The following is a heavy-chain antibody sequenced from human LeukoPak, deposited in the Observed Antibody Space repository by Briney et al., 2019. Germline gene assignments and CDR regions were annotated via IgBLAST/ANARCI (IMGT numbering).Heavy chain of an antibody. CDR2: IKRDGSEK. CDR3: AREDSSGHQS. D-gene: IGHD6-19*01. V-gene: IGHV3-7*01. Sequence: HPGGSLRLSCAVSGFTFSSYWMNWVRQAPGKGLEWVANIKRDGSEKYYVDSVKGRFTISRDNAKDSLCLQMNSLRAEDTAVYYCAREDSSGHQSWGQGTLVTVSS. CDR1: GFTFSSYW. J-gene: IGHJ5*02.